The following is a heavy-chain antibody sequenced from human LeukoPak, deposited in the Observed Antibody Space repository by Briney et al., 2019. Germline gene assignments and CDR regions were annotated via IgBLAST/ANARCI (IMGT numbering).Heavy chain of an antibody. Sequence: SETLSLTCAVYGGSFSGYYRSWIRQPPGKGLEWIGEINHSGSTNYNPSLKSRVTISVDTSKNQFSLKLSSVTAADTAVYYCARVVRAAAGTGGYDYWGQGTLVTVSS. CDR2: INHSGST. V-gene: IGHV4-34*01. CDR3: ARVVRAAAGTGGYDY. D-gene: IGHD6-13*01. CDR1: GGSFSGYY. J-gene: IGHJ4*02.